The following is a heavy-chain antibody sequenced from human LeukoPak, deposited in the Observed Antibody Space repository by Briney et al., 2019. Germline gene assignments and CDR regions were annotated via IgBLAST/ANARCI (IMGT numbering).Heavy chain of an antibody. CDR2: ISSSSSTT. V-gene: IGHV3-48*01. J-gene: IGHJ5*02. CDR3: VRSDWFDP. Sequence: PGGSLRLSCAASGFTFSSYAMSWVRQAPGKGLEWVSDISSSSSTTHYADSVKGRFTISRDNAKNSLYLQMNSLRAEDTAVYYSVRSDWFDPWGQGTLVTVSS. CDR1: GFTFSSYA.